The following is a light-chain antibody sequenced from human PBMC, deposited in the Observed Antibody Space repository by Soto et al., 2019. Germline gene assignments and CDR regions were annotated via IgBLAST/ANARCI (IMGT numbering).Light chain of an antibody. CDR1: SGDVGTYNL. J-gene: IGLJ2*01. CDR2: EGN. V-gene: IGLV2-23*01. Sequence: QPASVSGSPGQSVTVSCTGTSGDVGTYNLVSWYQQHPGKAPKLIIYEGNERPSGVSNRFSGSKSGNTASLTISGLQAEDEADYYCCSFAGSSTWVFGGGTKLTVL. CDR3: CSFAGSSTWV.